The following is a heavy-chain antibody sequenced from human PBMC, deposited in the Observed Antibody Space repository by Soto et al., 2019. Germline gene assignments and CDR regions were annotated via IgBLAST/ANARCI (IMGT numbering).Heavy chain of an antibody. Sequence: GGSLRLSCAASGFSFSSAWINWVRQAPGKGLEWVSAISGSGGSTYYADSVKGRFTISRDNSKNTLYLQMNSLRAEDTAVYYCAKTRTAMGSYYFDYWGQGTLVTVSS. CDR1: GFSFSSAW. V-gene: IGHV3-23*01. J-gene: IGHJ4*02. CDR3: AKTRTAMGSYYFDY. D-gene: IGHD5-18*01. CDR2: ISGSGGST.